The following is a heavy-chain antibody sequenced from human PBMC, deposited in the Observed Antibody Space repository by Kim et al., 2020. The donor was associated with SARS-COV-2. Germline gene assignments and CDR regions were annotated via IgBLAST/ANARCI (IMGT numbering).Heavy chain of an antibody. J-gene: IGHJ2*01. CDR2: ISYDGSNK. CDR3: AREGDYGGWYFDL. D-gene: IGHD4-17*01. Sequence: GGSLRLSCAASGFTFSSYAMHWVRQAPGKGLEWVAVISYDGSNKYYVDSVKGRFTISRDNSKNTLYLQMNSLRAEDTAVYYCAREGDYGGWYFDLWGRGT. V-gene: IGHV3-30*04. CDR1: GFTFSSYA.